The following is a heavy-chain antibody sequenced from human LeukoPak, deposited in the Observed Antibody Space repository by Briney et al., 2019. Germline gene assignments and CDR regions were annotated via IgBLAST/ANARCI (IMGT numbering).Heavy chain of an antibody. V-gene: IGHV3-15*01. Sequence: GGSLRLSCAASGFTFSNAWMSWVRQAPGMGLEWVGRIKSKNDGGSTDCAAPVKGRFTISRDDSKNTLFLQMNSLKTEDTAVYYCVHQAYCGGDCYSGYFDYWGQGTLVTVSS. CDR2: IKSKNDGGST. J-gene: IGHJ4*02. CDR1: GFTFSNAW. D-gene: IGHD2-21*02. CDR3: VHQAYCGGDCYSGYFDY.